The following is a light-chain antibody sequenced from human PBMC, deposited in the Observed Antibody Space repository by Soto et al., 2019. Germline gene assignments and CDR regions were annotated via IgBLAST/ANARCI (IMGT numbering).Light chain of an antibody. Sequence: EIVLTQSPSTLSLSPGERATLCLMASQSVSSYLAWYQQKPGQAPRLLIYDASNRATGIPARFSGSGSGTDFTLTISSLEPEDFAVYYCQQYNNWPRTFGQGTKVDIK. CDR2: DAS. V-gene: IGKV3-11*01. CDR3: QQYNNWPRT. CDR1: QSVSSY. J-gene: IGKJ1*01.